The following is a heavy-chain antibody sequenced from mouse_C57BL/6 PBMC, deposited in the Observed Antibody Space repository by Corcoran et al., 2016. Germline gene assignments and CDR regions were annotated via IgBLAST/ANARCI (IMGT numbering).Heavy chain of an antibody. V-gene: IGHV1-81*01. CDR1: GYTFTSYG. D-gene: IGHD2-1*01. CDR2: IYPRSGNT. CDR3: ARAPPLLSRGYYFDY. J-gene: IGHJ2*01. Sequence: QVQLQQSGAELARPGASVKLSCKASGYTFTSYGISWVKQRTGQGLEWIGEIYPRSGNTYYNEKFKGKATLTADKSSSTAYMELRSLTSEDSAVYFCARAPPLLSRGYYFDYWGQGTTLTVSS.